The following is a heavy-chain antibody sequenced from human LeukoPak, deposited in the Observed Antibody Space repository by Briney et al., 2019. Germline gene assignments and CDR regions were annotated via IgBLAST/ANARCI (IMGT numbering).Heavy chain of an antibody. Sequence: SETLSLTCAVYGGSFSGYYWSWIRQPPGKGLEWIGEINHSGSTNYNPSLKSRVTISVDTSKNQISLKLSSVTAADTAVYYCARGRNYYDSSGYYYFDYWGQGTLVTVSS. D-gene: IGHD3-22*01. J-gene: IGHJ4*02. CDR3: ARGRNYYDSSGYYYFDY. CDR2: INHSGST. V-gene: IGHV4-34*01. CDR1: GGSFSGYY.